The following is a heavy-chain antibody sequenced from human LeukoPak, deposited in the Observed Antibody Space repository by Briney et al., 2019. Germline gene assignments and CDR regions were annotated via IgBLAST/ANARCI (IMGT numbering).Heavy chain of an antibody. V-gene: IGHV1-46*01. CDR2: INPSGGST. CDR1: GYTFTSYD. CDR3: ARDLATVTTRKVYYYYGMDV. J-gene: IGHJ6*02. D-gene: IGHD4-11*01. Sequence: ASVKVSCKASGYTFTSYDINWVRQATGQGLEWMGIINPSGGSTSYAQKFQGRVTMTRDTSTSTVYMELSSLRSEDTAVYYCARDLATVTTRKVYYYYGMDVWGQGTTVTVSS.